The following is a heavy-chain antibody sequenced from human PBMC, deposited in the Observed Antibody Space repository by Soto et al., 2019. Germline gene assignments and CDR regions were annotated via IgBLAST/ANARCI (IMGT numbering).Heavy chain of an antibody. D-gene: IGHD3-10*01. Sequence: SETLSLTCTVSGGSVSSVSYYWSWIRQPPGKGLEWIGYIYYLGSTDYNPSLKSRVTISVDTSKRQFSLRLTSVTAADTAVYYCARDGYDGSASPYPAXWGPGTQVTVSX. CDR3: ARDGYDGSASPYPAX. CDR2: IYYLGST. CDR1: GGSVSSVSYY. V-gene: IGHV4-61*01. J-gene: IGHJ4*02.